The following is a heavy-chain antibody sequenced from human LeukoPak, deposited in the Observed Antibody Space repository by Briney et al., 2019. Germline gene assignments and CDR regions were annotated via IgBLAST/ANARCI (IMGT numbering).Heavy chain of an antibody. D-gene: IGHD6-19*01. Sequence: GGSLRLSCVASEFTFSNYWMRWVRQAPGKGLEWVANIKQDGSGEYYVDSVKGRFTISRDNAKTSLFLQMNSLRVEDTAVYCCARGRYTSGWYPDYFDYWGQGTLVTVSS. CDR2: IKQDGSGE. CDR3: ARGRYTSGWYPDYFDY. J-gene: IGHJ4*02. CDR1: EFTFSNYW. V-gene: IGHV3-7*04.